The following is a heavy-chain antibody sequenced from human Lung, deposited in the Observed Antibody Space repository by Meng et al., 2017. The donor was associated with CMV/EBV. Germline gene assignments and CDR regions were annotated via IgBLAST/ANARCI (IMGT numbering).Heavy chain of an antibody. CDR1: GFTFSSYA. Sequence: GESXKISXAASGFTFSSYAMSWVRQAPGKGLEWVSAISGSGGSTYYADSVKGRFTISRDNSKNTLYLQMNSLRAGDTAVYYCAKAWGRQLWTNGFDPWGQGXLVTVSS. CDR2: ISGSGGST. J-gene: IGHJ5*02. V-gene: IGHV3-23*01. D-gene: IGHD5-18*01. CDR3: AKAWGRQLWTNGFDP.